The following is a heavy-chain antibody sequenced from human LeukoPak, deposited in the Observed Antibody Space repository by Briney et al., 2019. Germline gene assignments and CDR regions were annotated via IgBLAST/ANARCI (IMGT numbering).Heavy chain of an antibody. Sequence: ASVKVSCTASGGTFSNYAISWVRQAPGQGLEWMGGIIPIFGTANYAQKFQGRVTITADESTSTAYMELSSLRSEDTAVYYCARSVGSGLPANYWGQGTLVTVSS. CDR3: ARSVGSGLPANY. CDR1: GGTFSNYA. V-gene: IGHV1-69*13. J-gene: IGHJ4*02. D-gene: IGHD2-15*01. CDR2: IIPIFGTA.